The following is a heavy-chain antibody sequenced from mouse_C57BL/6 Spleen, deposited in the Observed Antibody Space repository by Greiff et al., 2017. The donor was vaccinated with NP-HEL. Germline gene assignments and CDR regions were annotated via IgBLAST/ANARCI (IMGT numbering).Heavy chain of an antibody. D-gene: IGHD2-4*01. CDR2: IYPGDGDT. V-gene: IGHV1-80*01. Sequence: VQRVESGAELVKPGASVKISCKASGYAFSSYWMNWVKQRPGKGLEWIGQIYPGDGDTNYNGKFKGKATLTADKSSSTAYMQLSSLTSEDSAVYFCAREGDDYDEGAWFAYWGQGTLVTVSA. J-gene: IGHJ3*01. CDR3: AREGDDYDEGAWFAY. CDR1: GYAFSSYW.